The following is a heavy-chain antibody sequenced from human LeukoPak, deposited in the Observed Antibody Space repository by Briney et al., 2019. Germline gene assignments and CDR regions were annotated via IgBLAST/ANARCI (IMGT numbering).Heavy chain of an antibody. CDR1: GYTFTGYY. D-gene: IGHD5-24*01. CDR3: ATSRDGYNCFDH. CDR2: INPNSGGT. Sequence: ASVKVSCKASGYTFTGYYMHWVRQAPGQGLEWMGWINPNSGGTNYAQKFQGRVTMTRDTSISTAYMELSRLRSDDTAVYYCATSRDGYNCFDHWGQGTLVTVSS. J-gene: IGHJ4*02. V-gene: IGHV1-2*02.